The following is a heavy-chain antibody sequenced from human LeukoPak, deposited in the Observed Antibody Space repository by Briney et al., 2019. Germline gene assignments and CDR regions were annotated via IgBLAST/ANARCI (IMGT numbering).Heavy chain of an antibody. Sequence: GGSLRLSCAASGFTFSSYAMSWVRQAPGKGLEWVSAICVSGGSTYYADSVKGRFTISRDHSKNTLYLQMNGVRAEDTAVYYCAKDELNVNYYDRSGYYSLWGEGTLVTVSS. J-gene: IGHJ4*02. D-gene: IGHD3-22*01. CDR1: GFTFSSYA. CDR3: AKDELNVNYYDRSGYYSL. V-gene: IGHV3-23*01. CDR2: ICVSGGST.